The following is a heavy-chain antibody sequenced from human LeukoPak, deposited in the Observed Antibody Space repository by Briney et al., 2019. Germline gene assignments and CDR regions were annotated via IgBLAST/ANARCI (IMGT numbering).Heavy chain of an antibody. CDR3: AKDHYPNTAMVDYFDY. V-gene: IGHV3-11*05. J-gene: IGHJ4*02. CDR2: ISSSGSYT. CDR1: GFTFSDYY. Sequence: GGSLRLSCAASGFTFSDYYMSWIRQAPGKGLEWVSYISSSGSYTNYADSVKGRFTISRDNAKNSLYLQMNSLRAEDTAVYYCAKDHYPNTAMVDYFDYWGQGTLVTVSS. D-gene: IGHD5-18*01.